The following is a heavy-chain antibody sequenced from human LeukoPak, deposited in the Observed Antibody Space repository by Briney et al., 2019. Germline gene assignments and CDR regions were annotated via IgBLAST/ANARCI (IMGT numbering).Heavy chain of an antibody. Sequence: SETLSLTCTVSGGSISSGSYYWSWIRQPAGKGLEWIGRIYTNGSTNYNPSLKSRVTISVDTSKNQFSLKLSSVTAADTAVYYCAREATPLFDPWGQGTLVTVSS. V-gene: IGHV4-61*02. CDR3: AREATPLFDP. J-gene: IGHJ5*02. D-gene: IGHD4-23*01. CDR1: GGSISSGSYY. CDR2: IYTNGST.